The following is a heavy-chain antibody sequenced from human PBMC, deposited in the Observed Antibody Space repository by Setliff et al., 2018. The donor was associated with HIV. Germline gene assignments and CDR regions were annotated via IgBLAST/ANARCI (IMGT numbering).Heavy chain of an antibody. V-gene: IGHV3-48*01. J-gene: IGHJ4*02. CDR3: ARDMWNRRMFYFDS. CDR2: ISSSSSTI. Sequence: PGGSLRLSCAVSGFKFSSYWMHWVRQAPGKGLEWVSYISSSSSTIYYADSVKGRFTISRDNAKNSLYLQMNSLRAEDTAVYYCARDMWNRRMFYFDSWGQGTLVTVSS. D-gene: IGHD1-1*01. CDR1: GFKFSSYW.